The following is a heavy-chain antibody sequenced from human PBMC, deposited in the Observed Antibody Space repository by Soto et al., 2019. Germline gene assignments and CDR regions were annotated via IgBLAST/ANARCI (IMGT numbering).Heavy chain of an antibody. Sequence: QLQLQESGPGLVKPSETLSLTCTVSGGSISSSSYYWGWIRQPPGKGLEWIGSIYYSGSTYYNPSLKSRVTISVDTSKNQFSLKLSSVTAADTAVYYCARHWGSQYSGPRGEFGYWGQGTLVTVSS. V-gene: IGHV4-39*01. CDR1: GGSISSSSYY. CDR2: IYYSGST. CDR3: ARHWGSQYSGPRGEFGY. J-gene: IGHJ4*02. D-gene: IGHD5-12*01.